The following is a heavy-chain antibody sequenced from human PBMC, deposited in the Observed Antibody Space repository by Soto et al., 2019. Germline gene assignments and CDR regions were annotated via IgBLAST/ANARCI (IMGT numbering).Heavy chain of an antibody. Sequence: VQLVESGGGVVQPGRSLRLSCAASGFTSSDYAMHWVRQAPGKGLEWVAVVSHDGRNTHYADSVKGRFTICRESSKKTVSLEMTSLRAEDTAVYYFAKGGRQWLVTSDFNYWCQGALVTVSS. CDR2: VSHDGRNT. CDR1: GFTSSDYA. CDR3: AKGGRQWLVTSDFNY. V-gene: IGHV3-30*18. J-gene: IGHJ4*02. D-gene: IGHD6-19*01.